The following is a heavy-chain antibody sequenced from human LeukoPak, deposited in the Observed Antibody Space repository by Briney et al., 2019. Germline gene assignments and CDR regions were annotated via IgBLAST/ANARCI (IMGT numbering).Heavy chain of an antibody. CDR2: IRPSGDRT. V-gene: IGHV3-23*01. CDR3: AIMHGYYDGSGFWVQ. CDR1: GFTFSSYA. J-gene: IGHJ4*02. Sequence: GGSLRLSCAASGFTFSSYAMSWVRQAPGKGLEWVSFIRPSGDRTSNADSVEGRFTISRDNTRNTLYLQMNSLRDEDTGVYYCAIMHGYYDGSGFWVQWGQGTLVTVSS. D-gene: IGHD3-22*01.